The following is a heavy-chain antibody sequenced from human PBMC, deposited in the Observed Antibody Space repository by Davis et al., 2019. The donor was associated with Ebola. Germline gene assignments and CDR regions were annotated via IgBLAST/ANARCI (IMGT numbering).Heavy chain of an antibody. CDR1: GFTFISFS. Sequence: GGSLRLSCAASGFTFISFSLNWVRQTPGKGLEWLSYISSTGDTIYYADSVKGRFTISRDSAKNSLYLQMNSLRVDDTAVYYCAKARSSWTPFDYWGQGTLVTVSS. J-gene: IGHJ4*02. CDR3: AKARSSWTPFDY. D-gene: IGHD6-13*01. CDR2: ISSTGDTI. V-gene: IGHV3-48*01.